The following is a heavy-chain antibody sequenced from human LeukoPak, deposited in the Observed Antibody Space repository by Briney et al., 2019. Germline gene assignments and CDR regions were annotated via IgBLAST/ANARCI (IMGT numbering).Heavy chain of an antibody. Sequence: SGTLSLTCTVSAYSISDGFVWGWIRQAPGKGLEGIGSIYHSGTSYYNPSLKSRISMSVDTSKNQLSLNLSSVTAADTAVYYCTRLSHVAGAPKVSWFDPWGQGTLVTVSS. D-gene: IGHD1-26*01. CDR1: AYSISDGFV. CDR2: IYHSGTS. J-gene: IGHJ5*02. V-gene: IGHV4-38-2*02. CDR3: TRLSHVAGAPKVSWFDP.